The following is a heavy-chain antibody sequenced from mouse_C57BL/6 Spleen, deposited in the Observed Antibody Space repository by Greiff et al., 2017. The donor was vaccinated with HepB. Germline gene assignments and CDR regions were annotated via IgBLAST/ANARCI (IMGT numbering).Heavy chain of an antibody. J-gene: IGHJ2*01. CDR1: GYTFTSYW. CDR3: ARSGNYVDFDY. Sequence: VQLQQPGAELVKPGASVKLSCKASGYTFTSYWMHWVKQRPGQGLEWIGMIHPNSGSTNYNEKFKSKATLTVDNSSSTAYMQLSSLTSEDSAVYYCARSGNYVDFDYWGQGTTLTVSS. D-gene: IGHD2-4*01. V-gene: IGHV1-64*01. CDR2: IHPNSGST.